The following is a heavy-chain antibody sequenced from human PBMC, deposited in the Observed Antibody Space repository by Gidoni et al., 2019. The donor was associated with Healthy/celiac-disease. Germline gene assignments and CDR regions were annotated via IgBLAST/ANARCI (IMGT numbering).Heavy chain of an antibody. CDR2: FYYRGSN. J-gene: IGHJ4*02. V-gene: IGHV4-31*03. D-gene: IGHD6-19*01. Sequence: QVQLQESGPGLVKPSQTLSLTCTVSGGSISSSGYYWSWIRQHPGKGLEWIWYFYYRGSNYYNPSLKSRVTISVDTSKNQFSLKLSSVTAADTAVYYCARDYAGTAWSFDYWGQGTLVTVSS. CDR3: ARDYAGTAWSFDY. CDR1: GGSISSSGYY.